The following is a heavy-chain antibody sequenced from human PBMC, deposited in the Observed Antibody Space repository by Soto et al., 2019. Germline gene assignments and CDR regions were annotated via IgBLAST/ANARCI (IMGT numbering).Heavy chain of an antibody. D-gene: IGHD4-17*01. CDR1: GYTFTSYA. CDR2: INAGNGNT. J-gene: IGHJ4*02. CDR3: ARDKRTTEMFDY. V-gene: IGHV1-3*01. Sequence: GASVKVSCKASGYTFTSYAMHWVRQAPGQRLEWMGWINAGNGNTKYSQKFQGRVTITRDTSASTAYMELSSLRSEDTAVYYCARDKRTTEMFDYWGQGTLVTVSS.